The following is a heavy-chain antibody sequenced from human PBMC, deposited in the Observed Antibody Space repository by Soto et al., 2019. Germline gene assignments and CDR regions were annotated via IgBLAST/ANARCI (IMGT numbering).Heavy chain of an antibody. CDR1: GGSISSGDYY. CDR3: ARDRVVVVTRGYYYYYGMDV. J-gene: IGHJ6*02. Sequence: QVQLQESGPGLVKPSQTLSLTRTVSGGSISSGDYYWSWIRQPPGKGLEWIGYIYYSGSTYYNPSLKSRVTISVDTSKNQFSLKLSSVTAADTAVYYCARDRVVVVTRGYYYYYGMDVWGQGTTVTVSS. D-gene: IGHD2-21*02. CDR2: IYYSGST. V-gene: IGHV4-30-4*01.